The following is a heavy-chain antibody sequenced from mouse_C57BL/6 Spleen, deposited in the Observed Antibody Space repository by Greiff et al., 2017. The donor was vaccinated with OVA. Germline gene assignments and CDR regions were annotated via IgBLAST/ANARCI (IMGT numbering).Heavy chain of an antibody. J-gene: IGHJ2*01. V-gene: IGHV5-6*01. D-gene: IGHD1-1*01. Sequence: VQLKESGGDLVKPGGSLKLSCAASGFTFSSYGMSWVRQTPDKRLEWVATISSGGSYTYYPDSVKGRFPISRDNAKNTLYLQMSSLKSEDTAMYYCAREISYYGSRYYFDYWGKGTTLTVSS. CDR2: ISSGGSYT. CDR3: AREISYYGSRYYFDY. CDR1: GFTFSSYG.